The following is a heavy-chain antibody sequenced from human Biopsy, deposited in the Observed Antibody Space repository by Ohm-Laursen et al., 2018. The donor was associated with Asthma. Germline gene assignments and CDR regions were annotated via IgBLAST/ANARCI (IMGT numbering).Heavy chain of an antibody. CDR2: IFAANSET. CDR3: ARFIDGTFFVDY. J-gene: IGHJ4*02. Sequence: ESLKISCKASGYIFTSYWIGWVRQMSGKGLEWMGIIFAANSETKYSPSFQGQVTISVDMSISTAFLQWSSLKASDTAMYYCARFIDGTFFVDYWGQGTLVTVSS. CDR1: GYIFTSYW. V-gene: IGHV5-51*01. D-gene: IGHD1-7*01.